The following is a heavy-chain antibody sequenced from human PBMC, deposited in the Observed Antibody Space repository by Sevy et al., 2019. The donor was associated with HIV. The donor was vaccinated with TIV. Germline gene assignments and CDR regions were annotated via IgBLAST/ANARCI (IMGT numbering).Heavy chain of an antibody. CDR1: GFTFSSYA. CDR3: AKVRLPDHYDTRAYHDMDV. J-gene: IGHJ6*04. Sequence: GGSLRLSCAASGFTFSSYAMSWVRQAPGKGLEWVSVISGNGGSTDYADSVKGRFTISRDNSKNTLYLQMNSLRAEDSDVFYCAKVRLPDHYDTRAYHDMDVWGEGTTVTVSS. D-gene: IGHD3-22*01. CDR2: ISGNGGST. V-gene: IGHV3-23*01.